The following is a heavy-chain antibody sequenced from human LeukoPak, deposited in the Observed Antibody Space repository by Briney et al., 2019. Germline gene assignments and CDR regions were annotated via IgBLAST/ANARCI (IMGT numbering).Heavy chain of an antibody. CDR3: ARGFGGSSTSYAYPFGY. CDR1: GGSISSGGYY. Sequence: SQTLSLTCTVSGGSISSGGYYWSWIRQHPGKGLEGFGYIYYSGSTYYNPSLKSRITISVDTSKNQFSLKLSSVTAADTAVYYCARGFGGSSTSYAYPFGYWGQGTLVSVSS. V-gene: IGHV4-31*03. D-gene: IGHD2-2*01. J-gene: IGHJ4*02. CDR2: IYYSGST.